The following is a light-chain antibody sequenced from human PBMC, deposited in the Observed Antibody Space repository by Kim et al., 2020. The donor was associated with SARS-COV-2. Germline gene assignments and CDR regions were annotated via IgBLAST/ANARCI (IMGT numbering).Light chain of an antibody. CDR2: RTS. CDR3: QQYEHYTS. CDR1: QSVNTW. V-gene: IGKV1-5*03. Sequence: DIQMTQSPSTLSASVGDRVTITCRASQSVNTWLAWYQVEPGKAPKLLIYRTSSLESGVPSRFRGSGSGTQFTLTISGLQPDDSATYYCQQYEHYTSFGQGTKVDIK. J-gene: IGKJ1*01.